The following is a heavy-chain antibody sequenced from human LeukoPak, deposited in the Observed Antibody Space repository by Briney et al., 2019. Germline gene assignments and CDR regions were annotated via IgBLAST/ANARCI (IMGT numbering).Heavy chain of an antibody. V-gene: IGHV3-53*01. J-gene: IGHJ4*02. CDR3: ARGGGSSWAPFDY. CDR1: GFTVSSNY. Sequence: GGSLRLSCAASGFTVSSNYMSWVRQAPGKGLEGVSVIYSGGSTYYADSVKGRFTISRDNSKNTLYLQMNSLRAEDTAVYYCARGGGSSWAPFDYWGQGTLVTVSS. CDR2: IYSGGST. D-gene: IGHD6-13*01.